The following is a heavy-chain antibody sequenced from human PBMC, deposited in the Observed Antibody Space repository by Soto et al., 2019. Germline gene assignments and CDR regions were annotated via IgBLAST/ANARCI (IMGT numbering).Heavy chain of an antibody. J-gene: IGHJ6*02. CDR3: AGQSIAAAGTFLYYGMDV. Sequence: PGAANKISSNGSGYSITSYCIGLVLQIRGKVLEWMAIIYTGDSDNRYSPSVQGTVTISADTSISNAYMQWSRLKASYTAMYYCAGQSIAAAGTFLYYGMDVWGQGTTVTVSS. D-gene: IGHD6-13*01. CDR2: IYTGDSDN. V-gene: IGHV5-51*01. CDR1: GYSITSYC.